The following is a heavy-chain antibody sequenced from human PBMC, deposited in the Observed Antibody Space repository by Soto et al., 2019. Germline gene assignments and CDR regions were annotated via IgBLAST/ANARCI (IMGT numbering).Heavy chain of an antibody. CDR1: GFIFSNYS. V-gene: IGHV3-30*09. CDR3: GRDVSDYVLDV. J-gene: IGHJ6*02. CDR2: ISYDGRHI. Sequence: QLHLVESGGGVVQPWNTLRISCTASGFIFSNYSMHWVRQAPGKGLEWVALISYDGRHIFYADSVKGRFAISRDKSKNTLALVMNSLRRDDTAMYSCGRDVSDYVLDVWGQGTTVNVSS. D-gene: IGHD4-17*01.